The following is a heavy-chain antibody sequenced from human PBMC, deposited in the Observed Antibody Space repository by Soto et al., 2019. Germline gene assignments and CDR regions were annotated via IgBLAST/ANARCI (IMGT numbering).Heavy chain of an antibody. V-gene: IGHV4-39*01. D-gene: IGHD3-3*01. CDR1: GGSISSSSYY. CDR2: IYYSGST. Sequence: SETLSLTCTVSGGSISSSSYYWGWIRQPPGKGLEWIGSIYYSGSTYYNPSLKSRVTISVDTPKNQFSLKLSSVTAADTAVYYCATPSFLYYDFWSGYYRGYYYYYMDVWGKGTTVTVSS. J-gene: IGHJ6*03. CDR3: ATPSFLYYDFWSGYYRGYYYYYMDV.